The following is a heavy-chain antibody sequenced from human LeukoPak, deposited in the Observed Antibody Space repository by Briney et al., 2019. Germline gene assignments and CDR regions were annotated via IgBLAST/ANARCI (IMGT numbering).Heavy chain of an antibody. V-gene: IGHV4-34*01. CDR1: GGSISSYY. J-gene: IGHJ1*01. Sequence: SETLSLTCTVSGGSISSYYWSWIRQPPGKGLEWIGEINHSGSTNYNPSLKSRVTISVDTSKNQFSLKLSSVTAADTAVYYCARGRGYIVVVPAATAYFQHWGQGTLVTVSS. D-gene: IGHD2-2*01. CDR2: INHSGST. CDR3: ARGRGYIVVVPAATAYFQH.